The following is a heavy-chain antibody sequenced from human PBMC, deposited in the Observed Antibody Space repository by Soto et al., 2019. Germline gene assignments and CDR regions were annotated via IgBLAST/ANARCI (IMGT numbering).Heavy chain of an antibody. CDR3: ARTFRGVDDFCSGYPRGNSYYYYGMHV. Sequence: SSVKVSCKASGGTFSSYAISWVRQAPGQGLEWMGGIIPIFGTANYAQKFQGRVTITADESTSTAYMELSSLRSEDTAVYYCARTFRGVDDFCSGYPRGNSYYYYGMHVWGQGTTVTVS. J-gene: IGHJ6*02. CDR1: GGTFSSYA. D-gene: IGHD3-3*01. V-gene: IGHV1-69*13. CDR2: IIPIFGTA.